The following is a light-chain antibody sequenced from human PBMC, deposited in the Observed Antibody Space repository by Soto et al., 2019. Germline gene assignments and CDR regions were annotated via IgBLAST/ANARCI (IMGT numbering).Light chain of an antibody. V-gene: IGLV2-14*01. CDR1: SSDVGRYNY. J-gene: IGLJ1*01. CDR2: DVS. CDR3: SSYTSSGTRV. Sequence: QSALTQPASVSGSPGQSITISCTGTSSDVGRYNYVSWYQQHPGKAPKLMIYDVSNRPSGVSNRFSGSKSGNTASLTISGLQAEDEADYYCSSYTSSGTRVFGTGTKVTVL.